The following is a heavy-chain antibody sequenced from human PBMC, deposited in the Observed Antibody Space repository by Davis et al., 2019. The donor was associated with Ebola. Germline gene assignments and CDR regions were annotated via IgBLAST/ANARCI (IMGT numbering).Heavy chain of an antibody. Sequence: SVKVSCKASGYTFTSYGISWVRQAPGQGLEWMGGIIPIFGTANYAQKFQGRVTITADKSTSTAYMELSSLRSEDTAVYYCARSVTMIVVVTHFDYWGQGTLVTVSS. V-gene: IGHV1-69*06. CDR1: GYTFTSYG. D-gene: IGHD3-22*01. CDR2: IIPIFGTA. J-gene: IGHJ4*02. CDR3: ARSVTMIVVVTHFDY.